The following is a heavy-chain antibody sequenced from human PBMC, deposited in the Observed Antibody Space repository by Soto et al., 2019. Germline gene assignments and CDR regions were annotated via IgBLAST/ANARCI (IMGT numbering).Heavy chain of an antibody. V-gene: IGHV3-21*01. CDR1: GFTFSSYS. CDR2: ISSSSSYI. Sequence: EVQLVESGGGLVKPGGSLRLSCAASGFTFSSYSMNWVRQAPGKGLEWVSSISSSSSYIYYADSVKGRFTIYRDNAKNSLYLQMNSLRAEDTAVYYCARDSDPDSSSDYYGMGVWGQGTTVTVSS. J-gene: IGHJ6*02. CDR3: ARDSDPDSSSDYYGMGV. D-gene: IGHD6-6*01.